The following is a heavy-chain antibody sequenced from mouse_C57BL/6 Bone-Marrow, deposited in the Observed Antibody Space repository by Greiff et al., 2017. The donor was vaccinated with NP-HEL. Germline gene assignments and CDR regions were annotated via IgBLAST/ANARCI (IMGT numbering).Heavy chain of an antibody. CDR2: ISYDGSN. D-gene: IGHD2-3*01. Sequence: EVKLMESGPGLVKPSQSLSLTCSVTGYSITSGYYWNWIRQFPGNKLEWMGYISYDGSNNYNPSLKNRISITRDTSKNQFFLKLNSVTTEDTATYYCARDDGFQPHWGQGTTLTVSS. J-gene: IGHJ2*01. V-gene: IGHV3-6*01. CDR1: GYSITSGYY. CDR3: ARDDGFQPH.